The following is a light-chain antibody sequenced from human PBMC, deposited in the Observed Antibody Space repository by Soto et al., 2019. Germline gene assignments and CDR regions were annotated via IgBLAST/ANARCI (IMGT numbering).Light chain of an antibody. CDR2: AAS. CDR3: QQNYNTPPFT. V-gene: IGKV1-39*01. Sequence: IQLTQSPSSLSASVGDRVTITCRTSETISTDLNWYQQKPGKAPKVLIYAASSLQSGVPSRFSGSGSGTDFTLTISSLQPEDFAVYYCQQNYNTPPFTFGQGTKVDIK. J-gene: IGKJ2*01. CDR1: ETISTD.